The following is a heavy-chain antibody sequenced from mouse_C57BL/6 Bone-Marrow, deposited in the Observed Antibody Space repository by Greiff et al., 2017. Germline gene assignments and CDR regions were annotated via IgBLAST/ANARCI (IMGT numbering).Heavy chain of an antibody. V-gene: IGHV1-58*01. J-gene: IGHJ3*01. CDR2: IYIGNGYT. Sequence: EVKLVESGAELVRPGSSVKMSCKTSGYTFTSYGINWVKQRPGQGLEWIGYIYIGNGYTEYNEKFKGKATLTSDTSSSTAYMQLSSLTSEDSAIYFCARNSIYDGYYGGFAYWGQGTLVTVSA. D-gene: IGHD2-3*01. CDR3: ARNSIYDGYYGGFAY. CDR1: GYTFTSYG.